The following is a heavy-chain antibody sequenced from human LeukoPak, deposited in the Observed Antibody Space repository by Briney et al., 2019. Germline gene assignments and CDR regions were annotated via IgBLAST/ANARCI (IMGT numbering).Heavy chain of an antibody. J-gene: IGHJ3*02. Sequence: PSETLSLTCAVYGGSFSGYYWSWIRQSPGKGLEWIGEINHSGSTNYNPSLKSRVTISVDTSKNQFSLKLRSVTAADTAVYYCARPLVGATGRAFDIWGQGTKVTVSS. CDR1: GGSFSGYY. D-gene: IGHD1-26*01. CDR2: INHSGST. CDR3: ARPLVGATGRAFDI. V-gene: IGHV4-34*01.